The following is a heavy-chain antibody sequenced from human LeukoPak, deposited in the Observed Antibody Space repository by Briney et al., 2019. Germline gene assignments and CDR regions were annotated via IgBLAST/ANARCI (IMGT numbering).Heavy chain of an antibody. D-gene: IGHD6-13*01. J-gene: IGHJ4*02. CDR3: ARHAKAYGSSCDY. CDR1: GYSVTTYW. CDR2: IDPSDSYT. V-gene: IGHV5-10-1*01. Sequence: GESLRISCKGSGYSVTTYWISWVRQMPGKGLEWMGRIDPSDSYTNYSPSFQGHVTISADKSFSTAYLQWTSLKASDTAMYYCARHAKAYGSSCDYWGQGTLVTVSS.